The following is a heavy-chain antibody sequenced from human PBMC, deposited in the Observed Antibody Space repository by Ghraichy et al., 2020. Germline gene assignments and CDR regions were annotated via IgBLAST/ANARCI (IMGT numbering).Heavy chain of an antibody. CDR3: AREGSYGYYYGMDV. J-gene: IGHJ6*02. D-gene: IGHD5-18*01. V-gene: IGHV4-59*01. CDR2: IYYNGNT. Sequence: SQTLSLTCTVSGGSISSYYWSWIRQPPGQGLEWIGYIYYNGNTNYNPSLKSRVTISVDTSKNQFSLKLSSVTAADTAVYYCAREGSYGYYYGMDVWGQGTTVTVSS. CDR1: GGSISSYY.